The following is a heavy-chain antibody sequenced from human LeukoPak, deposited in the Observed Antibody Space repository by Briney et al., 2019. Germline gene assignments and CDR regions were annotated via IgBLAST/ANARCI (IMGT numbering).Heavy chain of an antibody. CDR1: GFTVSSNY. D-gene: IGHD4-23*01. CDR3: ARGVYGGNSPFDY. CDR2: IYSGGST. Sequence: GGSLRLSCAASGFTVSSNYMNWVRQAPGKGLEWVSVIYSGGSTYYADSVKGRFTIFRDNSKNTMYLQMNSLRAEDTAVYYYARGVYGGNSPFDYWGQGTLVTVSS. J-gene: IGHJ4*02. V-gene: IGHV3-53*05.